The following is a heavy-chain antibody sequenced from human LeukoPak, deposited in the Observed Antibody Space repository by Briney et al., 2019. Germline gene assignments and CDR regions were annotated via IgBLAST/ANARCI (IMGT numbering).Heavy chain of an antibody. Sequence: GASVKVSCKASGGTFSSYAISWVRQAPGQGLEWMGGIIPIFGTANYAQKFQGRVTITTDESTSTAYMELSSLRSEDTAVYYCARAAYYGDYGVGYYYHYMDVWGKGTTVTVSS. V-gene: IGHV1-69*05. CDR1: GGTFSSYA. CDR2: IIPIFGTA. D-gene: IGHD4-17*01. J-gene: IGHJ6*03. CDR3: ARAAYYGDYGVGYYYHYMDV.